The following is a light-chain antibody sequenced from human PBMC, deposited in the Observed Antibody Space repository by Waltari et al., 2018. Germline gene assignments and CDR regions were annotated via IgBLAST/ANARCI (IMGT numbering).Light chain of an antibody. Sequence: SYELSQPLSVSVAMGQKANLTCGGKIIGIKTVHWYQKKPGQAPVPVIYSDRSRPSGSPDRFLGSNLGNTATRTISRAQAGDEADDYCQVWDSSTAWVFGGGTKLAFL. V-gene: IGLV3-9*01. CDR2: SDR. J-gene: IGLJ3*02. CDR1: IIGIKT. CDR3: QVWDSSTAWV.